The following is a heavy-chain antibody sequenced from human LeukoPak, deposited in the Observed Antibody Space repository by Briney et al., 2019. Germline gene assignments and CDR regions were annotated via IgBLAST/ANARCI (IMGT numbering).Heavy chain of an antibody. V-gene: IGHV1-8*03. J-gene: IGHJ5*02. D-gene: IGHD3-10*01. Sequence: ASVKVSCKASGYTFTSYDINWVRQATGQGLEWMGWMNPNSGNTGYAQKFQGRVTITRNTSISTAYMELSSLRSEDTAVYYCARDVTMVRGARYRPYKWFDPWGQGTLVTVSS. CDR2: MNPNSGNT. CDR1: GYTFTSYD. CDR3: ARDVTMVRGARYRPYKWFDP.